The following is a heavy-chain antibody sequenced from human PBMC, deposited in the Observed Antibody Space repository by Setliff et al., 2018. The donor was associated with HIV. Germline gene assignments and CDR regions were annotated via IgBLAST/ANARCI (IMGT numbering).Heavy chain of an antibody. CDR2: ISYDGSKK. D-gene: IGHD5-12*01. Sequence: PGGSLRLSCAASGFTFSRYGMHWVRQAPGKGLEWVAFISYDGSKKYYTDSVKGRFTISRDNAKNSLYLQMNSLRAEDTAVYYCARGQGAYSGYDYDYWGQGTLVTVSS. J-gene: IGHJ4*02. CDR3: ARGQGAYSGYDYDY. V-gene: IGHV3-30*03. CDR1: GFTFSRYG.